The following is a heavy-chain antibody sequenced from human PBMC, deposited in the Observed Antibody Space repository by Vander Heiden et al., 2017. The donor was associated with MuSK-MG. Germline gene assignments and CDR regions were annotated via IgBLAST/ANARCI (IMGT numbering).Heavy chain of an antibody. CDR3: TTEGHLRWGSRGSLFRWFDP. CDR1: GNTLTEVS. Sequence: QVQLVQSGAEVKKPGASVKVSCKVSGNTLTEVSIHWVRQAPGKGLEWMGGFDPEEGETMYAQNFQGRVTSTEDTSTDTAHMELSSLRSEDTAIYYCTTEGHLRWGSRGSLFRWFDPWGQGTLVTVSS. J-gene: IGHJ5*02. V-gene: IGHV1-24*01. CDR2: FDPEEGET. D-gene: IGHD3-16*01.